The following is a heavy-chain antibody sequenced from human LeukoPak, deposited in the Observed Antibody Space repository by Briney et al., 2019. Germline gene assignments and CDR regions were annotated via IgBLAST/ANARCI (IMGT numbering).Heavy chain of an antibody. D-gene: IGHD5-24*01. V-gene: IGHV1-46*01. CDR3: AREVEMATINY. CDR1: GYTFTSYY. CDR2: INPSGGST. J-gene: IGHJ4*02. Sequence: GASVKVSCKASGYTFTSYYMHWVRQAPGQGLEWMGIINPSGGSTSYAQKFQGRVTMTRGMSTSTVYMELSSLRSEDTAVYYCAREVEMATINYWGQGTLVTVSS.